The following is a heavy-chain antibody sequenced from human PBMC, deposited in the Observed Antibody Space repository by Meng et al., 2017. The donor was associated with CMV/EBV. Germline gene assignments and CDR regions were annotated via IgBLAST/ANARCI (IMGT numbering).Heavy chain of an antibody. CDR3: AKLQGSKDY. CDR1: GFTFDYHA. CDR2: ISWNSVSI. V-gene: IGHV3-9*01. Sequence: SLKISCTASGFTFDYHALHWVRQAAGKGLEWVAGISWNSVSIGYADSVKGRFIISRDDAKSSLYLQMNSLRTEDTAMYFCAKLQGSKDYWGQETLVTVSS. J-gene: IGHJ4*02.